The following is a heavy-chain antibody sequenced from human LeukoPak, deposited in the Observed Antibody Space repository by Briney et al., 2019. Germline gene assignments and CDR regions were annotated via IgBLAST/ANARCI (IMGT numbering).Heavy chain of an antibody. Sequence: GGSLRLSCTASGFTFDEHGMSWVRQVPGKGLEWVSGINWSGGSTGYADPLRGRFTISRDNAKNSLYLQMDSLRAEDTALYYCARAPITSPFYFDYWGQGTLVTVSS. J-gene: IGHJ4*02. CDR1: GFTFDEHG. CDR3: ARAPITSPFYFDY. D-gene: IGHD2-2*01. CDR2: INWSGGST. V-gene: IGHV3-20*04.